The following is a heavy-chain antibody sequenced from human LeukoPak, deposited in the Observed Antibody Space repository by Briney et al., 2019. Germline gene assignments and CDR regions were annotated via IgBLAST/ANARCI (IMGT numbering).Heavy chain of an antibody. CDR2: ISGSGGST. D-gene: IGHD2-15*01. Sequence: GGSLRLSCAASGFTFSSYAMSWVRQAPGMGLEWVSAISGSGGSTYYADFVKGRFTISRDNSKHPLYLQMNRLRAEDTAVYYCAKRLFSGDFFDYWGQGTLVTVSS. V-gene: IGHV3-23*01. J-gene: IGHJ4*02. CDR1: GFTFSSYA. CDR3: AKRLFSGDFFDY.